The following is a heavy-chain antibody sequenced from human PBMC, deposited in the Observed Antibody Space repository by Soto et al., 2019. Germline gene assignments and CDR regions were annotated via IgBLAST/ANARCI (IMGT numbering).Heavy chain of an antibody. V-gene: IGHV4-34*01. CDR2: INQSGST. CDR3: ARRTTSAEIDC. Sequence: SETLSLTCGVYGGSFSGYFRIFSRQPPFKGREWIGEINQSGSTNYNPSLKSRATISVDTSKNQFSLKLSSVTAADTAVYYCARRTTSAEIDCWGKGTRVTVSS. CDR1: GGSFSGYF. J-gene: IGHJ4*02. D-gene: IGHD1-7*01.